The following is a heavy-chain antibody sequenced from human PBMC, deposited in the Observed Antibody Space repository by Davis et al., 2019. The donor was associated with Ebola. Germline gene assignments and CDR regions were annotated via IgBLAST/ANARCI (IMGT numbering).Heavy chain of an antibody. V-gene: IGHV1-2*06. D-gene: IGHD6-13*01. CDR1: GYTFTGYY. Sequence: AASVKVSCKASGYTFTGYYMHWVRQAPGQGLEWMGRINPNSGGTNYAQKFQGRVTMTRDTSISTAYMELSRLRSDDTAVYYCARDQAGYSSSWYQGWFDPWGQGTLVTVSS. CDR2: INPNSGGT. CDR3: ARDQAGYSSSWYQGWFDP. J-gene: IGHJ5*02.